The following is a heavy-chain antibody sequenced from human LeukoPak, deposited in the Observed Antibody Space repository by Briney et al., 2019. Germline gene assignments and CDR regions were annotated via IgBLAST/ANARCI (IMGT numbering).Heavy chain of an antibody. J-gene: IGHJ4*02. CDR2: ISYDGSNK. D-gene: IGHD1-26*01. V-gene: IGHV3-30*18. CDR3: AKDGEGATTWYDY. CDR1: GFTFSSYG. Sequence: GGSLRLSCAASGFTFSSYGMHWVRQAPGKGLEWVAVISYDGSNKYYADSVKGRFTISRDNSKNTLYLQMNSLRAEDTAVYYCAKDGEGATTWYDYWGQGTLVTVSS.